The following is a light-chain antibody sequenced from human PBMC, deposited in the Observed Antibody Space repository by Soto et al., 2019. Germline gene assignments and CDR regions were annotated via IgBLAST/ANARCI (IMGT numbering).Light chain of an antibody. Sequence: GERVTITCRASQSISSWLAWYQQKPGKAPKLLIYDASSLESGVPSRFSGSGSGTEFTLTISSLQPDDFATYYCQQYNSYPETFGQGTKVEIK. V-gene: IGKV1-5*01. J-gene: IGKJ1*01. CDR3: QQYNSYPET. CDR2: DAS. CDR1: QSISSW.